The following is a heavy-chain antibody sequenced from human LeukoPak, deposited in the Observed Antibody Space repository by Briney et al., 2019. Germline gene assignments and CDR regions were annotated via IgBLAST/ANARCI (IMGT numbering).Heavy chain of an antibody. CDR3: AKGGRGAAAGVFPSPTRKSKYYYYMDV. CDR1: GYSFTSYW. Sequence: GESLKISCKGSGYSFTSYWIGWVRQMPGKGLEWMGIIYPGDSDTRYSPSFQGQVTISADKSISTAYLQWSSLKASDTALYYCAKGGRGAAAGVFPSPTRKSKYYYYMDVWGKGTTVTVSS. J-gene: IGHJ6*03. CDR2: IYPGDSDT. V-gene: IGHV5-51*01. D-gene: IGHD6-13*01.